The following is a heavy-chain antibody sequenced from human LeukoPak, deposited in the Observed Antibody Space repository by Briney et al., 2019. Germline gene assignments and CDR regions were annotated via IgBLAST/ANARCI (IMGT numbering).Heavy chain of an antibody. CDR2: INHSGNT. CDR1: SGSISSTTW. CDR3: ALGYHDVWER. D-gene: IGHD1-26*01. V-gene: IGHV4-4*02. Sequence: SGTLSLTCAVSSGSISSTTWWSWVRQPPGKGLEWIGEINHSGNTYYNPSLTGRATISVDRSDNQFSLKVNSVTAADTAVYYCALGYHDVWERWGQGTLVTVSS. J-gene: IGHJ4*02.